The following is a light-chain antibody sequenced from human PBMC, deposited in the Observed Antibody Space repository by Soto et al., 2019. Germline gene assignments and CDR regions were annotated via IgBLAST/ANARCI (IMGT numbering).Light chain of an antibody. J-gene: IGLJ1*01. CDR3: QSYDSRLSGSV. V-gene: IGLV1-40*01. Sequence: QSVLTQPPSVSGAPGQRVTISCTGSSSNIGAGYGVHWYQQLPGTAPKLLIYTNNNRPSGVPDRFSGSKSGTSASLAITGLLAEDEADYYCQSYDSRLSGSVFGTGTKLTVL. CDR1: SSNIGAGYG. CDR2: TNN.